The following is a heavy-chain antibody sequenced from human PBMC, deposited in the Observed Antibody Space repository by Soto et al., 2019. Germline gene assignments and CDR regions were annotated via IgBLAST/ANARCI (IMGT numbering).Heavy chain of an antibody. V-gene: IGHV3-53*01. D-gene: IGHD3-22*01. CDR2: IYSGGST. J-gene: IGHJ4*02. CDR3: ARGADYYDSSGYYPRWGYFDY. CDR1: GFTVSSNY. Sequence: LRLSCAASGFTVSSNYMSWVRQSPGKGLEWVSVIYSGGSTYYADSVKGRFTISRDNSKNTLYLQMNSLRAEDTAVYYCARGADYYDSSGYYPRWGYFDYWGQGTLVTVSS.